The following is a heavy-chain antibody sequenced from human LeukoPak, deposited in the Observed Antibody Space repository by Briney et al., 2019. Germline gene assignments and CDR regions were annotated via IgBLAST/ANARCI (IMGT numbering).Heavy chain of an antibody. CDR3: ARSHYWYFDL. CDR2: ISGSGGST. CDR1: GFTFSSYA. V-gene: IGHV3-23*01. Sequence: GGSLRLPCAASGFTFSSYAMSWVRQAPGKGLEGVSAISGSGGSTYYADSVKGRFTISRDNSKNTLYLQMNSLRAEDTAVYYCARSHYWYFDLWGRGTLVTVSS. J-gene: IGHJ2*01.